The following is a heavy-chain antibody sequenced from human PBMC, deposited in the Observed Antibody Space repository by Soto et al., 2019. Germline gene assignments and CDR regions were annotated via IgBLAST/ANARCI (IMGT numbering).Heavy chain of an antibody. CDR3: ARGDKLSLYPQLDY. J-gene: IGHJ4*02. D-gene: IGHD3-16*02. CDR1: GYTFTGNY. Sequence: QVQLVQSGAEVKKPGASVKVSCKASGYTFTGNYMHWVRQAPGQGFEWMGWINVNSGGTKYAQKFQGLVTITRDTSISTAYMELSRLRSDDTAVYYCARGDKLSLYPQLDYWGQGTLVTVSS. CDR2: INVNSGGT. V-gene: IGHV1-2*04.